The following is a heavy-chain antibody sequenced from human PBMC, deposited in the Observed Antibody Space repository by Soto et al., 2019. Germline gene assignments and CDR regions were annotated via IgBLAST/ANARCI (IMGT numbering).Heavy chain of an antibody. CDR3: AKALYATGIGNAFDI. CDR1: GFTFSNYG. CDR2: ISNTGAGI. J-gene: IGHJ3*02. D-gene: IGHD3-10*01. V-gene: IGHV3-23*01. Sequence: GGSLRLSCAVSGFTFSNYGMSWVRQAPGKGLEWVSVISNTGAGIYYADSVKGRFTISRDNSKNTLYLKLNSLKTEDTAVYFCAKALYATGIGNAFDIWGQGTMVTVSS.